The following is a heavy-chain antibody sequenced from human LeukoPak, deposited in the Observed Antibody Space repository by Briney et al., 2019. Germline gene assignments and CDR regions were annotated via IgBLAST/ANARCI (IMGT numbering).Heavy chain of an antibody. D-gene: IGHD3-3*01. Sequence: ASVKVSCKASGYTFTSYYMHWVRQAPGQGLEWMGIINPSGGSTSYAQKFQGRVTMTRDTSTSTVYMELSSLRSEDTAVYYCARDLITIFGVVIHTSFDPWGQGTLVTVSS. CDR2: INPSGGST. CDR1: GYTFTSYY. CDR3: ARDLITIFGVVIHTSFDP. V-gene: IGHV1-46*01. J-gene: IGHJ5*02.